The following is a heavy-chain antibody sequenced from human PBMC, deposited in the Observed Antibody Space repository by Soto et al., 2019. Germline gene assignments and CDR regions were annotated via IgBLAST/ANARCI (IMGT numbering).Heavy chain of an antibody. CDR3: ARVGVVPAATYYGMDV. Sequence: SETLSLTCTVSGGSISSGGYYWSWIRQHPGKGLEWIGYIYYSGSTYYNPSLKSRVTISVDTSKNQFSLKLSSVTAADTAVYDCARVGVVPAATYYGMDVWGQGTTGTVS. V-gene: IGHV4-31*03. J-gene: IGHJ6*02. D-gene: IGHD2-2*01. CDR2: IYYSGST. CDR1: GGSISSGGYY.